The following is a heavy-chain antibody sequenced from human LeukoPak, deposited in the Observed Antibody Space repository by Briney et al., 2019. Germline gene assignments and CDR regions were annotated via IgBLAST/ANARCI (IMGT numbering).Heavy chain of an antibody. V-gene: IGHV1-2*02. CDR3: AKESYYGSGSYYPFDY. CDR2: INPNSGGT. CDR1: GYTFTGYY. D-gene: IGHD3-10*01. J-gene: IGHJ4*02. Sequence: ASVKVSCKASGYTFTGYYMHGVRQAPGQGLEWMGWINPNSGGTNYAQKFQGRVTMTRDTSISTGYMELSRLRSDDTAVYYCAKESYYGSGSYYPFDYWGQGTLVTVSS.